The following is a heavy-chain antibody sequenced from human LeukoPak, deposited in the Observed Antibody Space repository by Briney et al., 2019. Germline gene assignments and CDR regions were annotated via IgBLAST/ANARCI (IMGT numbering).Heavy chain of an antibody. J-gene: IGHJ6*02. CDR1: GFNFNIYG. V-gene: IGHV3-33*08. CDR2: SSYDGTHT. Sequence: PGGSLRLSCAASGFNFNIYGFHWVRQAPGKGLEWMAVSSYDGTHTSYADSVRGRFTVSRDNSRTSLYLQMNSLRVEDTAVYFCARDRLSHRGGDCSLDVWGQGTTVFVS. CDR3: ARDRLSHRGGDCSLDV. D-gene: IGHD2-21*02.